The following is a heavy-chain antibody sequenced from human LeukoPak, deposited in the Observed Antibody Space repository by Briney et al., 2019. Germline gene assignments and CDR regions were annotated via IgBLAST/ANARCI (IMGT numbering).Heavy chain of an antibody. CDR2: INHSGST. Sequence: TSETPSLTCAVYGGPLSGYYWSCLRQPPGEGLECIGEINHSGSTNYNPSLKSRVTISVDTSKNQISLKLTSVTAADTAVYYCARWGAFEIWGQGTMVTVSS. J-gene: IGHJ3*02. CDR3: ARWGAFEI. CDR1: GGPLSGYY. D-gene: IGHD3-16*01. V-gene: IGHV4-34*01.